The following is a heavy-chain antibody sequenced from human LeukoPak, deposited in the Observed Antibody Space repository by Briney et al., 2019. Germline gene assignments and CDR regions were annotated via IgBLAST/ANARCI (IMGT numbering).Heavy chain of an antibody. CDR1: GFTFISYS. CDR2: ISSSSKYI. D-gene: IGHD3-22*01. V-gene: IGHV3-21*06. Sequence: GSLRLSCAASGFTFISYSMNWARQAPGKGLEWVSSISSSSKYIYNADSVKGRFTVSRDNAKNSLYLQMNSLRAEDTAVYYCARAPRYYDTNGYYYFDLWGQGTLVTVSS. CDR3: ARAPRYYDTNGYYYFDL. J-gene: IGHJ4*02.